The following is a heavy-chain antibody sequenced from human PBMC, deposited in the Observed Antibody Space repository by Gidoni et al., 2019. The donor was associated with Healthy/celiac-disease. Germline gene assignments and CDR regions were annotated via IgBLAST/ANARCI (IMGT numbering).Heavy chain of an antibody. Sequence: EVQLLESGGGLVQPGGSLRLSCAASGFTFSSYAMGWVRQAPGKGLEWVSAISGSGGSTYYADSVKGRFTISRDNSKNTLYLQMNSLRAEDTAVYYCAKDLFGGSYYVVDAFDIWGQGTMVTVSS. D-gene: IGHD1-26*01. CDR2: ISGSGGST. CDR3: AKDLFGGSYYVVDAFDI. J-gene: IGHJ3*02. V-gene: IGHV3-23*01. CDR1: GFTFSSYA.